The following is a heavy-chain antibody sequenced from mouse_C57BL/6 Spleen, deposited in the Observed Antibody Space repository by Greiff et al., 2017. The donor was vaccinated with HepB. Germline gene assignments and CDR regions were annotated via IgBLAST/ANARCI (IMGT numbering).Heavy chain of an antibody. J-gene: IGHJ4*01. CDR2: ISDGGSYT. CDR1: GFTFSSYA. Sequence: DVKLVESGGGLVKPGGSLKLSCAASGFTFSSYAMSWVRQTPEKRLEWVATISDGGSYTYYPDNVKGRFTISRDNAKNNLYLQMSHLKSEDTAVYYCARERDYAMDYWGQGTSVTVSS. V-gene: IGHV5-4*01. CDR3: ARERDYAMDY.